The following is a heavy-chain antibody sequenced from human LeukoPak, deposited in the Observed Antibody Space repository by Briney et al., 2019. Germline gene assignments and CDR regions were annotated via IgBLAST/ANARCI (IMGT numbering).Heavy chain of an antibody. CDR1: GGSISSSSYY. J-gene: IGHJ4*02. CDR3: ARVSLVRGAPDYYFDY. V-gene: IGHV4-39*01. Sequence: PSETESLICTVSGGSISSSSYYWGWIRQPPGKGLEWIGSIYYSGSTYYNPSLKSRVTISVDTSKNQFSLKLSSVTAADTAVYYCARVSLVRGAPDYYFDYWGQGTLVTVSS. D-gene: IGHD3-10*01. CDR2: IYYSGST.